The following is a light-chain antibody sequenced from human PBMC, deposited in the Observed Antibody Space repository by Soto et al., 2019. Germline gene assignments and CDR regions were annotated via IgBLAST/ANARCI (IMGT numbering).Light chain of an antibody. Sequence: DIQMTQSPSSLSASVEDRVIITCRASQSISNPLNWYQQKPGNAPKLLIFAASSLQSGVPSRFSGSRSGPDFTLTISSLQPEDFATYYCQQSYSSPPTFGQGTKVDIK. J-gene: IGKJ1*01. V-gene: IGKV1-39*01. CDR1: QSISNP. CDR2: AAS. CDR3: QQSYSSPPT.